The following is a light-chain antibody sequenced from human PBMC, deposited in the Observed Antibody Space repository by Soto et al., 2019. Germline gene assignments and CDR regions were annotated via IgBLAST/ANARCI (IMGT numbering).Light chain of an antibody. Sequence: DIQMTQSPSSVSASVGDTVTITCRASHYIDSWLAWYQQKPGKAPKLLIYDASRLRSGVPSTFSGSRSGTDFTLTITDLQPEDFATYYCQQAYSFPITFGQRTRLEIK. J-gene: IGKJ5*01. CDR3: QQAYSFPIT. CDR2: DAS. CDR1: HYIDSW. V-gene: IGKV1-12*01.